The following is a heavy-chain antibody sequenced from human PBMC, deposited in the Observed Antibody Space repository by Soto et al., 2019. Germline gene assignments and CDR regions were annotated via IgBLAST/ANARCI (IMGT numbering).Heavy chain of an antibody. CDR1: GGSISSGGYY. CDR3: ARVDPADSPFDY. CDR2: IYYSGST. V-gene: IGHV4-31*03. J-gene: IGHJ4*02. Sequence: SETLSLTCTVSGGSISSGGYYWSWIRQHPGKGLEWIGYIYYSGSTYYNPSLKSRVTISVDTSKNQFSLKLSSVTAADTAVYYCARVDPADSPFDYWGQGTLVTVSS. D-gene: IGHD2-2*03.